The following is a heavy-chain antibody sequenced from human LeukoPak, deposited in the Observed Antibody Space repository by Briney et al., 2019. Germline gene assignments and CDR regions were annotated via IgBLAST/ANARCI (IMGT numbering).Heavy chain of an antibody. CDR3: ARDLGSSRAY. D-gene: IGHD6-13*01. Sequence: PSETLSLTCTVSGGSITSYYWSWIRQPPGKGLEWIGYIYYSGSTNYNPSLKSRVTISVDTSKNQFSLKLSSVTAADTAVYYCARDLGSSRAYWGQGTLVTVSS. CDR2: IYYSGST. CDR1: GGSITSYY. V-gene: IGHV4-59*12. J-gene: IGHJ4*02.